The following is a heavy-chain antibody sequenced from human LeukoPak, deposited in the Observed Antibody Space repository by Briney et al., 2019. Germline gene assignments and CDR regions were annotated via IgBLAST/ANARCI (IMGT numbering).Heavy chain of an antibody. CDR2: INTNTGNS. J-gene: IGHJ6*02. CDR3: ARKIPFVVVMDV. Sequence: ASVKVSCKASGYTFTSYGMNWVRQAPGQGLEWMGWINTNTGNSTYAQGVTGRYVFSLDTSVSTAYLQISSLQAEDSAVYYCARKIPFVVVMDVWGQGTTVTVSS. D-gene: IGHD2-2*01. V-gene: IGHV7-4-1*02. CDR1: GYTFTSYG.